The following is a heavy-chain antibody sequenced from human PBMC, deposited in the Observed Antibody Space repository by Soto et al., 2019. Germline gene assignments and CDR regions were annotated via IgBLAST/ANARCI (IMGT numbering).Heavy chain of an antibody. CDR2: IYYSGST. Sequence: SSETLSLTCTVSGGSISSYYWSWIRQPPGKGLEWIGYIYYSGSTNYNPSLKSRVTISVDTSKNQFSLKLSSVTAADTAVYYCARRGYYGSGSYYYYYGMDVWGQGTTVTVSS. D-gene: IGHD3-10*01. CDR3: ARRGYYGSGSYYYYYGMDV. CDR1: GGSISSYY. V-gene: IGHV4-59*08. J-gene: IGHJ6*02.